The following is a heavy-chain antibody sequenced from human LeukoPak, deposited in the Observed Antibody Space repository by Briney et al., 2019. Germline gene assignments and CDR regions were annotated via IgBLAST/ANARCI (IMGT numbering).Heavy chain of an antibody. V-gene: IGHV4-39*01. CDR1: GGSISSSSYY. CDR2: IYYSGST. J-gene: IGHJ4*02. CDR3: ATLIDGEWLLSGYFDY. Sequence: SETLSLTCTVSGGSISSSSYYWGWIRQPPGKGLEWIGSIYYSGSTYYNPSLKSRVTISVDTSKNQFSLKLSSVTAADTAVYYCATLIDGEWLLSGYFDYWGQGTLVTVSS. D-gene: IGHD3-3*01.